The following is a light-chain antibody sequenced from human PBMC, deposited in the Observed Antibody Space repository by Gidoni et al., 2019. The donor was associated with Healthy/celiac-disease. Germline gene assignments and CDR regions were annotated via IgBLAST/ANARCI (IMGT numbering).Light chain of an antibody. V-gene: IGLV3-1*01. CDR2: QDS. J-gene: IGLJ2*01. Sequence: SYELNQPPSVSVSPGQTASITCSGDKMGDKYACWYQQKPGQSPVLVIYQDSKRPSGTPERFSGSNSGNTATLTISGTQAMDEADYYCQAWDSGVVFGGGTKLTVL. CDR1: KMGDKY. CDR3: QAWDSGVV.